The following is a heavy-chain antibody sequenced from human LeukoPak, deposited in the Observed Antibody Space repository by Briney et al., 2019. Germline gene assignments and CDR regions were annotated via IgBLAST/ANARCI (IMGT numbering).Heavy chain of an antibody. J-gene: IGHJ3*02. Sequence: GESLKISCKGSGYSFTSYWIGWVRQMPGKGLEWMGIIYPGDSDTRYSPSFQGQVTISADKSISTAYLQWSSLKASDTAMYYCARLPPTTGTMSDAFDIWGQGTMVTVSS. CDR2: IYPGDSDT. D-gene: IGHD1-1*01. V-gene: IGHV5-51*01. CDR3: ARLPPTTGTMSDAFDI. CDR1: GYSFTSYW.